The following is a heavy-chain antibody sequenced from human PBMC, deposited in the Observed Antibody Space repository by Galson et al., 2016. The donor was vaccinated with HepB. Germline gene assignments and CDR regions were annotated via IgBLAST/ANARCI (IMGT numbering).Heavy chain of an antibody. D-gene: IGHD3-16*01. CDR3: ARQYGGGAHHCDS. CDR1: GFTFSNYY. J-gene: IGHJ5*01. V-gene: IGHV3-11*01. CDR2: ISTSGITI. Sequence: SLRLSCAASGFTFSNYYMTWIRQAPGKGLESISYISTSGITIYYADSVKGRFTISRDNAKNLLYLRMNSLRAEDTAVYYCARQYGGGAHHCDSWGHGTLVTVSS.